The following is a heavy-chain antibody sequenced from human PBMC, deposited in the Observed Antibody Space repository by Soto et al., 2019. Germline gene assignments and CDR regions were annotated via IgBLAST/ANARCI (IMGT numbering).Heavy chain of an antibody. CDR1: GYLFPDYY. CDR3: ARGEQLVHFDS. V-gene: IGHV1-2*04. CDR2: INPNGGGT. Sequence: GKVSCKASGYLFPDYYVHWVRQAPGEGLEWMGRINPNGGGTNYAQKFEGWVTMTTDTSISTAYMELSRLNFDDTAVYYCARGEQLVHFDSWGQGTLVTLS. J-gene: IGHJ4*01. D-gene: IGHD6-6*01.